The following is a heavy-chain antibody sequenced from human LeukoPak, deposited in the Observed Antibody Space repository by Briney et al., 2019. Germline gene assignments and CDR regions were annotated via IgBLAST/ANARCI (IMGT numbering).Heavy chain of an antibody. CDR3: ARDGAAAGILYFQH. CDR1: GFTFSSYW. J-gene: IGHJ1*01. V-gene: IGHV3-7*01. CDR2: IKRDGSEK. Sequence: GGSLRLSCAASGFTFSSYWMSWVRQAPGKGLEWVANIKRDGSEKYYVDSVKGRFTISRDNAKNSLYLQVNSLRAEDTAVYYCARDGAAAGILYFQHWGQGTLVTVSS. D-gene: IGHD6-13*01.